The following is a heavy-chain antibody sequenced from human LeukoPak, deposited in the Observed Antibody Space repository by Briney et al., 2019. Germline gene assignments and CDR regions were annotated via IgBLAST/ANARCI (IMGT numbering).Heavy chain of an antibody. CDR1: GGSFSNYA. D-gene: IGHD3-22*01. J-gene: IGHJ4*02. CDR2: IIPIFDTG. V-gene: IGHV1-69*06. CDR3: ARTYYYDSSGYHFDY. Sequence: SVKVSCKASGGSFSNYAISWVRQAPARGLEWMGGIIPIFDTGNYAQKFQGRVAITADKFTSTDYMELGSLRSEDTAVYYCARTYYYDSSGYHFDYWGQGTLVTVSS.